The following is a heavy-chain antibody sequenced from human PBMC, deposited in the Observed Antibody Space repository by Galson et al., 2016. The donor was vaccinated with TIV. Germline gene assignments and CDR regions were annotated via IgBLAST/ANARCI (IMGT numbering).Heavy chain of an antibody. CDR1: GGSINSGGFF. J-gene: IGHJ1*01. Sequence: LSLTCNVSGGSINSGGFFWSWIRQHPGKGLEWIGYIYNSGTAFYDPSLKNRVSISVDTSKNHFSLRLSSVTAADTAVYYCARWADSGSYYQYFHHWGQGTLVTVSS. CDR2: IYNSGTA. D-gene: IGHD1-26*01. V-gene: IGHV4-31*03. CDR3: ARWADSGSYYQYFHH.